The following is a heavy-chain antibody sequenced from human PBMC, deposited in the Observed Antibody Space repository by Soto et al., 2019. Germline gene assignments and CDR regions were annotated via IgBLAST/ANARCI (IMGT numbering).Heavy chain of an antibody. CDR3: ATAEVDY. Sequence: EVQLVDSGGGLVQPGGSLRLSCAASGFNFGSSWMHWVRQAPGKGLQWVSRMTSDGSTTDYADSVKGRFTVSRDNGKYTLYLQMNSLRAEDTALYYCATAEVDYWGPGTLVTVSS. J-gene: IGHJ4*02. CDR2: MTSDGSTT. V-gene: IGHV3-74*01. CDR1: GFNFGSSW.